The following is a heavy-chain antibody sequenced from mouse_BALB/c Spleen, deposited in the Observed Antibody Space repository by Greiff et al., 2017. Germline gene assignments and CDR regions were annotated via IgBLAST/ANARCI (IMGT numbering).Heavy chain of an antibody. J-gene: IGHJ4*01. CDR1: GFTFSNYW. CDR2: IRLKSNNYAT. Sequence: EVKLVESGGGLVQPGGSMKLSCVASGFTFSNYWMNWVRQSPGKGLEWVAEIRLKSNNYATHYAESVKGRFTISRNDSKSSVYLQMNNLRAEDTGIYYWTRGDYGSSYAMDYWGQGTSVTVSS. D-gene: IGHD1-1*01. V-gene: IGHV6-6*02. CDR3: TRGDYGSSYAMDY.